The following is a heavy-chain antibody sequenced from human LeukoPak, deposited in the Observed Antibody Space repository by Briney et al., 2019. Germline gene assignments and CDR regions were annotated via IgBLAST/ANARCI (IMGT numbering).Heavy chain of an antibody. D-gene: IGHD6-6*01. CDR2: IRSKAYGGTT. Sequence: GGSLRLSCAASGFTFSSFGMHWVRQAPGKGLEWVGFIRSKAYGGTTEYAASVKGRFTISRDDSKSIAYLQMNSLKTEDTAVYYCTRDPAYSSSSAFDYWGQGTLVTVSS. CDR3: TRDPAYSSSSAFDY. CDR1: GFTFSSFG. J-gene: IGHJ4*02. V-gene: IGHV3-49*04.